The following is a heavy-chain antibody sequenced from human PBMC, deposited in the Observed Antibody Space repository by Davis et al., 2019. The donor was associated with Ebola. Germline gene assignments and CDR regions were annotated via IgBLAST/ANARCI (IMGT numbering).Heavy chain of an antibody. J-gene: IGHJ4*02. CDR1: GFTFSNYG. CDR2: ITSDGRIT. CDR3: ATDSDVWGGGH. D-gene: IGHD3-16*01. Sequence: HTGGSLRLSCAASGFTFSNYGMHWVRQAPGKGLVWVSHITSDGRITRYADSVKGRFTVSRDNSKNTLYLQLNSLRAEDTAVYYCATDSDVWGGGHWGQGTLVAVAS. V-gene: IGHV3-74*01.